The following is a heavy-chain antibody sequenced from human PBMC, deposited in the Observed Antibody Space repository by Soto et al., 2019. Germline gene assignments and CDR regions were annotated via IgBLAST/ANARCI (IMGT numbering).Heavy chain of an antibody. Sequence: QVQLQQWGAGLLKPSETLSLTCAVYGGSFSGYYWSWIRQPPGKGLEWIGEINHSGSTNYNPSLKSRVTISVDTSKNQFSLKLSSVTAADTAVYYCASSAPGGSRFRWFGAFDIWGQGTMVTVSS. J-gene: IGHJ3*02. CDR3: ASSAPGGSRFRWFGAFDI. CDR1: GGSFSGYY. CDR2: INHSGST. V-gene: IGHV4-34*01. D-gene: IGHD3-10*01.